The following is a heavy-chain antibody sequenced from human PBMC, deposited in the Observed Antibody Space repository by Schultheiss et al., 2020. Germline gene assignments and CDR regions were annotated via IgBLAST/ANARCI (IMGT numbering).Heavy chain of an antibody. CDR2: IYYSGST. Sequence: AETLSLSCTVSGGSVSSGSYYWSWIRQPPGKGLEGIGSIYYSGSTNYNPSPKRRVTISVDTSKNQFSLKLSSVTAADTAVYYCAVVQLVWSGYRYYYGMDVWGQGTTVTVSS. CDR3: AVVQLVWSGYRYYYGMDV. CDR1: GGSVSSGSYY. V-gene: IGHV4-39*07. D-gene: IGHD3-3*01. J-gene: IGHJ6*02.